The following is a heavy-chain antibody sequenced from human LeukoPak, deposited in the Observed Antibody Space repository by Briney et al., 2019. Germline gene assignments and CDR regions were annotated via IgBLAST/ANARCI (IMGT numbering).Heavy chain of an antibody. V-gene: IGHV3-13*05. CDR2: IGTAGDP. CDR3: ARGLRYGDYYYGMDV. J-gene: IGHJ6*04. D-gene: IGHD5-12*01. Sequence: GGSLRLSCAASGFTFSSYDMHWVRQATGKGLEWVSAIGTAGDPYYPGSVKGRFTISRENAKNSLYLQMNSLRAGDTAVYYCARGLRYGDYYYGMDVWGKGTTVTVSS. CDR1: GFTFSSYD.